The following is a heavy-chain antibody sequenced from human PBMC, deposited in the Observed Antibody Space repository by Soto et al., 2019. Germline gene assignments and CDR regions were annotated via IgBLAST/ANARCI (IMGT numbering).Heavy chain of an antibody. D-gene: IGHD3-10*01. CDR2: IIWNGAAS. CDR1: GFTFDDYA. V-gene: IGHV3-9*01. Sequence: DVQLVESGGGLVQPGGSLRLSCAASGFTFDDYAIHWVRQAPGKGLEWVSGIIWNGAASGYVDSVKGRFSISRDNTKNTLYLQMNSLRSEDTAMYYCANLPLYGSGFDCWGQGTLVTVSS. J-gene: IGHJ4*02. CDR3: ANLPLYGSGFDC.